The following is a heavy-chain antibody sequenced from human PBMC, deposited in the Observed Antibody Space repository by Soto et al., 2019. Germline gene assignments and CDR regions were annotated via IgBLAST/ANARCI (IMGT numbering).Heavy chain of an antibody. Sequence: GGSLRLSCAASGFTFSSYVMSWVHQAPGKGLEWVSTISAGGSSTYYADSVKGRFTISRDNSKNTLYLQMNSLRPEDTAVYYCAKEGALGLYYFDYSRQGTLVTVSS. V-gene: IGHV3-23*01. J-gene: IGHJ4*02. CDR3: AKEGALGLYYFDY. CDR1: GFTFSSYV. CDR2: ISAGGSST. D-gene: IGHD3-10*01.